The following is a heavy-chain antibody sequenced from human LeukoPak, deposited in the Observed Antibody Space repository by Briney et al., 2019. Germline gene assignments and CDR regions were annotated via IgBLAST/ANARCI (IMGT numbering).Heavy chain of an antibody. CDR2: IKQEGSEK. V-gene: IGHV3-7*01. J-gene: IGHJ3*02. CDR1: GFTFSSYW. CDR3: ARGFGAAHSDAFDI. Sequence: GGSLRLSCAASGFTFSSYWMSWVRQAPGKGLECVANIKQEGSEKHYVDSVKGRFTISRDNAKNSLYLQMNSLRAEDTAVYYCARGFGAAHSDAFDIWGQGTMVTVSS. D-gene: IGHD3-10*01.